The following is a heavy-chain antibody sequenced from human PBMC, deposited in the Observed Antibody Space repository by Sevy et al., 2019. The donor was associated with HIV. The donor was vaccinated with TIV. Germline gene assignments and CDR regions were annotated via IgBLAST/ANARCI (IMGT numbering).Heavy chain of an antibody. J-gene: IGHJ3*02. CDR1: GFTFSRYT. CDR2: ISSSSSYI. Sequence: GGSLRLSCAASGFTFSRYTMNWVRQAPGKGLEWVSSISSSSSYIYYADSVKGRFTISRDNAKNSLYLQMNSLRAEDTAVYYCARATGTEALDAFDIWGQGTMVTVSS. D-gene: IGHD1-1*01. CDR3: ARATGTEALDAFDI. V-gene: IGHV3-21*01.